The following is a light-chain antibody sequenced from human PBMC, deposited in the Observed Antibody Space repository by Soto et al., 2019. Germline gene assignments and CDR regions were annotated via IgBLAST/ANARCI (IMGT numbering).Light chain of an antibody. V-gene: IGKV1-39*01. CDR1: QSINYY. Sequence: DIQMTQSPSSLSASIGDRVIITCRASQSINYYLNWYQQQPGKAPKLLVSTAASLRSGVPSRFSGSASGTDFALTIRSLQPEDFATYYCQQSFTTPYTFGQGTKLEI. J-gene: IGKJ2*01. CDR3: QQSFTTPYT. CDR2: TAA.